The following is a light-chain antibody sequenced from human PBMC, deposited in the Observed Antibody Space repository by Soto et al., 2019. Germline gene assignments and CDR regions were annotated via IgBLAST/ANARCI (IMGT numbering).Light chain of an antibody. CDR2: AAS. CDR1: EDISTW. J-gene: IGKJ5*01. CDR3: QHADSFPLIP. Sequence: DIQMTQSPSSVSASVGDRVTITCRSSEDISTWLAWYQQKPGKAPKLLIYAASSLQSGVPSRFSGSGSATDFTLTISSLQPEDFATYYCQHADSFPLIPFGQGTRLDIK. V-gene: IGKV1-12*01.